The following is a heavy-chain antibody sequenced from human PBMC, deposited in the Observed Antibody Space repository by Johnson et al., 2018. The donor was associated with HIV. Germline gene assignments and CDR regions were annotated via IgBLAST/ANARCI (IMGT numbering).Heavy chain of an antibody. D-gene: IGHD3-9*01. CDR1: GFTFSNAW. CDR2: IKSKTDGGTT. V-gene: IGHV3-15*01. CDR3: AKADDVLTGYYKGFDAFDL. Sequence: VQLVESGGGLVKPGGSLRLSCAASGFTFSNAWMSWVRQAPGKWLEWVGRIKSKTDGGTTDYAAPVKGRFTISRDDSKNTLYLQMNSLKTEDTAVYYCAKADDVLTGYYKGFDAFDLWGQGTMVTVS. J-gene: IGHJ3*01.